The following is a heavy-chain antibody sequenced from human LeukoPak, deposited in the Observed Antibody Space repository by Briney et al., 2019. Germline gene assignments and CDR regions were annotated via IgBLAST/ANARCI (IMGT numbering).Heavy chain of an antibody. Sequence: PSETLSLTCAVYGGSFSGYYWSWIRQPPGKGLEWIGEINYSGSTNYNPSLKSRVTMSVDTSKNQFSLKLSSVPAADTAVYSCARGSVRGEFDPWGQGTLVTVSS. CDR3: ARGSVRGEFDP. D-gene: IGHD3-10*01. J-gene: IGHJ5*02. CDR1: GGSFSGYY. V-gene: IGHV4-34*01. CDR2: INYSGST.